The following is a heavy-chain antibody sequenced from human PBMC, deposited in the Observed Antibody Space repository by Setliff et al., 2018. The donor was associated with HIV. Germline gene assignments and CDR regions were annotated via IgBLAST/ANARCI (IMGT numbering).Heavy chain of an antibody. CDR3: ARETYYGSGSYLPTEYYYYYMDV. V-gene: IGHV1-69*05. Sequence: RASVKVSCKASGGTFSSFAISWVRQAPGQGLEWMGGIIPIFGTANYAQKFQGRVTITTDESTTTAYMELRSLRSEDTAVYYCARETYYGSGSYLPTEYYYYYMDVWGKVTTVTVSS. D-gene: IGHD3-10*01. CDR1: GGTFSSFA. CDR2: IIPIFGTA. J-gene: IGHJ6*03.